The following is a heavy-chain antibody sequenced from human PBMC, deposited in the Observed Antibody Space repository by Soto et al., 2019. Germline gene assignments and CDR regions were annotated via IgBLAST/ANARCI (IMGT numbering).Heavy chain of an antibody. Sequence: GSLRLSCAASGFTFSSYSMNWVRQAPGKGLEWVSYISSSSSTIYYADSVKGRFTISRDNAKNSLYLQMNSLRDEDTAVYYCARGIAAAGTIPLGMDVWGQGTTVTVSS. D-gene: IGHD6-13*01. CDR1: GFTFSSYS. CDR3: ARGIAAAGTIPLGMDV. J-gene: IGHJ6*02. V-gene: IGHV3-48*02. CDR2: ISSSSSTI.